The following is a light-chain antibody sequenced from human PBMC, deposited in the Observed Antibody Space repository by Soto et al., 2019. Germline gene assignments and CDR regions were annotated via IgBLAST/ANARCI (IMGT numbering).Light chain of an antibody. CDR1: SSNIGSNT. V-gene: IGLV1-44*01. Sequence: QSVLTQPPSASGTPGQRVTISCSGSSSNIGSNTVNWYQHLPGAAPKLLIYSNDQRPSGVSDRFSGSKSGTSASLAISGLQSDDEADYYCSSWDDSLYAVLFGGGTKLTVL. J-gene: IGLJ2*01. CDR2: SND. CDR3: SSWDDSLYAVL.